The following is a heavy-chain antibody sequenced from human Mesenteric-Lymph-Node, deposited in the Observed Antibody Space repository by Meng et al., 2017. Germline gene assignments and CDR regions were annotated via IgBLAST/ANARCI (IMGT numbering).Heavy chain of an antibody. Sequence: GGSLRLSCAVSGFTFSNVWMSWVRQAPGKGLEWVGRIKSKTDGGTTDYAAPVKGRFTISRDDSKNTLYLQMNSLKTEDTAVYYCTTDVVAAAGTIDYWGQGTLVTVSS. D-gene: IGHD6-13*01. CDR3: TTDVVAAAGTIDY. CDR1: GFTFSNVW. CDR2: IKSKTDGGTT. V-gene: IGHV3-15*01. J-gene: IGHJ4*02.